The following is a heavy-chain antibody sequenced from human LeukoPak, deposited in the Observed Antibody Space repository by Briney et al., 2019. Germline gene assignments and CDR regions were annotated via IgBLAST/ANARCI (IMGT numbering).Heavy chain of an antibody. CDR1: GGSISSYH. V-gene: IGHV4-59*01. D-gene: IGHD3-22*01. J-gene: IGHJ4*02. CDR3: ARADYDSSVGY. Sequence: SETLSLTCTVSGGSISSYHWSWIRQPPGKGLEWIGYIYYSGSTNYNPSLKSRVSISVDTSKNQFSLKLRSVTAADTAVYYCARADYDSSVGYWGQGTLVTVSS. CDR2: IYYSGST.